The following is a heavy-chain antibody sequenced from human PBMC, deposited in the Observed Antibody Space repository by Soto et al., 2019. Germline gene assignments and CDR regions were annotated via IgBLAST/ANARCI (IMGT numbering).Heavy chain of an antibody. CDR3: ARHRRRSSWFVY. V-gene: IGHV4-59*01. CDR2: MYYSGST. Sequence: SETLSLTCTVSGGSISRYYWSWIRQPPGKGLEWIGYMYYSGSTNYNPSLKSRVSISLHTPKNQFSLSLSSVTAADTAVYYCARHRRRSSWFVYWGQGTLVTVSS. D-gene: IGHD6-13*01. CDR1: GGSISRYY. J-gene: IGHJ5*01.